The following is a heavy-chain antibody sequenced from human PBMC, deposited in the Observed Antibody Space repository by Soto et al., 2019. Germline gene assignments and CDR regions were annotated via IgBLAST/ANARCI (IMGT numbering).Heavy chain of an antibody. CDR3: ARDTDGGIQLWLAENWFDP. CDR1: GGTFSSYT. Sequence: GASVKVSCKAPGGTFSSYTLSWVRQAPGQGLEWMGRIIPILGIANYAQKFQGRVTITADKSTSTAYMELSSLRSEDTAVYYCARDTDGGIQLWLAENWFDPWG. J-gene: IGHJ5*02. V-gene: IGHV1-69*04. CDR2: IIPILGIA. D-gene: IGHD5-18*01.